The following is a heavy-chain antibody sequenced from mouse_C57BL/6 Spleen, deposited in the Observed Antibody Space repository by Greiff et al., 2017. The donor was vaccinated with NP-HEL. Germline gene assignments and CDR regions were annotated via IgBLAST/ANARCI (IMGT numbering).Heavy chain of an antibody. D-gene: IGHD2-4*01. Sequence: VQLQQSGPVLVKPGASVKMSCKASGYTFTDYYMNWVKQSHGKSLEWIGVINPYNGGTSYNQKFKGKATLTVYKSSSTAYMELNSLTSEDSAVYYCAYYDYDRGFAYWGQGTLVTVSA. V-gene: IGHV1-19*01. CDR1: GYTFTDYY. CDR3: AYYDYDRGFAY. J-gene: IGHJ3*01. CDR2: INPYNGGT.